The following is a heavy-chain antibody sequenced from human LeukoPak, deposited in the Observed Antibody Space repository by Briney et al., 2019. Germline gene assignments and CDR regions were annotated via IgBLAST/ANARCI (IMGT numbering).Heavy chain of an antibody. CDR2: IWYDGSNK. D-gene: IGHD1-20*01. CDR1: GFTFNNYG. J-gene: IGHJ6*03. V-gene: IGHV3-33*01. CDR3: ARDRWYNWNPSYYMDV. Sequence: GGSLRLSCAASGFTFNNYGMHWVRQAPGKGLEWAALIWYDGSNKYYAEYVKGRFTISRDNFENTLYLQMNSLRAGDTAVYYCARDRWYNWNPSYYMDVWGKGTTVTVSS.